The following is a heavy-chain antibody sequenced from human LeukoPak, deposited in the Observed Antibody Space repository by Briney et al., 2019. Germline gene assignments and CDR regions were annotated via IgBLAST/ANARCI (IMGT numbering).Heavy chain of an antibody. CDR2: IWYDGSNK. J-gene: IGHJ5*02. CDR3: ARDNYGSGSYSWFDP. V-gene: IGHV3-33*01. Sequence: GGPLRLSCAASGFTFSSYGMNWVRQAPGKGLEGVAVIWYDGSNKYYADSVKGRFTISRDNSKNTLYLQMNSLRAEDTAVYYCARDNYGSGSYSWFDPWGQGTLVTVSS. CDR1: GFTFSSYG. D-gene: IGHD3-10*01.